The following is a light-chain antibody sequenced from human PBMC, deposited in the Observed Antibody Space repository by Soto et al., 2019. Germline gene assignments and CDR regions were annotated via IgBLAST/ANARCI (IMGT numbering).Light chain of an antibody. V-gene: IGLV2-14*03. Sequence: QSVLTQPDSVSGSPGQSINISCTGTSRDVGGYNYVSWYQHHPGKAPKLIIYDVSNRPSGVSNPFSGSKSGNTASLTISGLQPEDEADYYCSSYTTSNTRQIVFGTGTKLTVL. CDR1: SRDVGGYNY. CDR3: SSYTTSNTRQIV. J-gene: IGLJ1*01. CDR2: DVS.